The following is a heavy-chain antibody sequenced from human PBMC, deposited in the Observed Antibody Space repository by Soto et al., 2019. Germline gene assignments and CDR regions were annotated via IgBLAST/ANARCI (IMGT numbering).Heavy chain of an antibody. Sequence: ASVKVSCKASGYTFTSYAMHWVRQAPGQRLEWMGWINAGNGNTKYSQKFQGRVTITRDTSASTAYMELSSLRSEDTAVYYCARARPLYSSSWYYFDYWGQGTLVTVSS. J-gene: IGHJ4*02. D-gene: IGHD6-13*01. V-gene: IGHV1-3*01. CDR2: INAGNGNT. CDR1: GYTFTSYA. CDR3: ARARPLYSSSWYYFDY.